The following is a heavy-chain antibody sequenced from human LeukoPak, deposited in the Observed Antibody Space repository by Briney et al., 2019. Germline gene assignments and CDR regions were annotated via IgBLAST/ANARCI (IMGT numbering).Heavy chain of an antibody. CDR2: IRYDGSKK. D-gene: IGHD2-2*01. Sequence: GGSLRLSCAASGFTFSSYGMHWVRQAPGKGLGWVAFIRYDGSKKYYADSVKGRFTISRDNSKNTLYLQMNSLRAEDTAVYYCAKSGLGYCSRTSCYLLGYWGQGTLVTVSS. J-gene: IGHJ4*02. CDR1: GFTFSSYG. CDR3: AKSGLGYCSRTSCYLLGY. V-gene: IGHV3-30*02.